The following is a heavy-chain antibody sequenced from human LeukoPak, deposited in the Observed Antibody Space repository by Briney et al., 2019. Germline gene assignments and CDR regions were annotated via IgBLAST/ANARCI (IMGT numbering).Heavy chain of an antibody. CDR1: GGSFSGYY. Sequence: SETLSLTCAVYGGSFSGYYWSWIRQPPGKGLEWIGEINHSGSTNYNPSLKSRVTISVDTSKNQFSLKPSSVTAADTAVYYCARRGYYDFWSGYYRWFDPWGQGTLVTVSS. D-gene: IGHD3-3*01. J-gene: IGHJ5*02. CDR2: INHSGST. CDR3: ARRGYYDFWSGYYRWFDP. V-gene: IGHV4-34*01.